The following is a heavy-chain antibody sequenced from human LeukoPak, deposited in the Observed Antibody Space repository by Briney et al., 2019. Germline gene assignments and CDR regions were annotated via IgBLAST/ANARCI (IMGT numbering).Heavy chain of an antibody. Sequence: SETLSLTCTVSGDSVNDYYWSWIRQPAGKGLEWIGRIYTSGSTNYNYNPSLKSRVTMSVDTSKKQFPLKVSSVTAADTAVYYCARGYGSATKEAFDIWGQGTMVTVSS. CDR1: GDSVNDYY. CDR2: IYTSGSTNY. CDR3: ARGYGSATKEAFDI. V-gene: IGHV4-4*07. D-gene: IGHD3-10*01. J-gene: IGHJ3*02.